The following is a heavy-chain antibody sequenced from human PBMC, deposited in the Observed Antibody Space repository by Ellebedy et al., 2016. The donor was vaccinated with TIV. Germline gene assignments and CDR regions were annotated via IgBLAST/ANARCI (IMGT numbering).Heavy chain of an antibody. D-gene: IGHD3-10*01. J-gene: IGHJ3*01. CDR3: ARGGGDRPHALDV. CDR2: IYYSGTT. Sequence: MPSETLSLTCTVPGGSMISDDHYWSWVRQPPGKGLEWLGYIYYSGTTYYNPSLKHRLTMSVDKSKSQVSLKLTSVTAADTAVYYCARGGGDRPHALDVWGQGTKVTVSS. V-gene: IGHV4-30-4*01. CDR1: GGSMISDDHY.